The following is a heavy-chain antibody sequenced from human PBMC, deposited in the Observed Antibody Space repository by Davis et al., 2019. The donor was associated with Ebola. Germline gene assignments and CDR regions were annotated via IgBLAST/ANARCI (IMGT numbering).Heavy chain of an antibody. CDR3: ARVTVVTSIPDY. Sequence: ASVEVSCKASGYTFTSYYMHWVRQAPGQGLEWMGIINPSGGSTSYAQKFQGRVTITRDTSASTAYMELSSLRSEDTAVYYCARVTVVTSIPDYWGQGTLVTVSS. V-gene: IGHV1-46*01. J-gene: IGHJ4*02. D-gene: IGHD4-23*01. CDR1: GYTFTSYY. CDR2: INPSGGST.